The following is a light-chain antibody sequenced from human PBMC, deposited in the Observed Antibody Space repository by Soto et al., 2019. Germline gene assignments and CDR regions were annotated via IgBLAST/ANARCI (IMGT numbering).Light chain of an antibody. CDR3: QQCGSSSWT. CDR1: QSVTRSY. V-gene: IGKV3-20*01. J-gene: IGKJ1*01. Sequence: EIVLTQSPGTLSLSPGERATLSCRASQSVTRSYLAWYQQKPGQAPRLLIYGTSSRATGIPDRFSGSGSGTDFTLTISRLEPEDFAVYYCQQCGSSSWTFGQGTKVEVK. CDR2: GTS.